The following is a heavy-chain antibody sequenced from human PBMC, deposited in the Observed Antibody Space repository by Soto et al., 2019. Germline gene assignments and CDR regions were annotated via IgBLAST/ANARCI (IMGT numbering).Heavy chain of an antibody. Sequence: GGSLRLSCAVSGFTFSNYWMSWVRQAPGRGLEWVATIAHDGSNKYYADSVRGRFTISRDNSRNTLYLQMNSLRAEDTAVYYCTKDARPDGFWDFDYWGQGTLVTVSS. J-gene: IGHJ4*02. D-gene: IGHD5-12*01. CDR3: TKDARPDGFWDFDY. V-gene: IGHV3-30*02. CDR1: GFTFSNYW. CDR2: IAHDGSNK.